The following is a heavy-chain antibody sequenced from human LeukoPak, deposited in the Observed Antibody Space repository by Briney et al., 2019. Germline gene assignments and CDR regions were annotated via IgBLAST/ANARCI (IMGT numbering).Heavy chain of an antibody. Sequence: APVKVSCKASGYTFTGYYMHWVRQAPGQGLEWMGWINPNSGGTNYAQKFQGRVTMTRDTSISTAYMELSRLRSDDTAVYYCARVFLYSSGWGFDYWGQGTLVTVSS. D-gene: IGHD6-19*01. V-gene: IGHV1-2*02. J-gene: IGHJ4*02. CDR2: INPNSGGT. CDR3: ARVFLYSSGWGFDY. CDR1: GYTFTGYY.